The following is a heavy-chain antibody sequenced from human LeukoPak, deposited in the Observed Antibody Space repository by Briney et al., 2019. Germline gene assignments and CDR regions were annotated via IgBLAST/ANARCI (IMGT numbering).Heavy chain of an antibody. CDR3: ARAVGRLSLIGVTPQVRYPFHFDY. D-gene: IGHD2-21*01. J-gene: IGHJ4*02. CDR1: GGSFSGYF. CDR2: VNHSGTT. Sequence: SETLSLTCAVYGGSFSGYFWTWISQTPGKGLEWIGEVNHSGTTNYNPSLKSRVNISVDPSKNQFALSLTSLAAADSAVYYRARAVGRLSLIGVTPQVRYPFHFDYWGQGSLVAVSS. V-gene: IGHV4-34*01.